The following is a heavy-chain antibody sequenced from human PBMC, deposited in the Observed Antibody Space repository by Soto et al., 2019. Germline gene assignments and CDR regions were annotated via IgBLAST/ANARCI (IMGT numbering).Heavy chain of an antibody. J-gene: IGHJ6*02. CDR1: GGSISSGSFY. CDR3: AREWSGGRRDGNPDKYYGMDV. V-gene: IGHV4-31*03. D-gene: IGHD2-15*01. CDR2: IYYSGDT. Sequence: QVQLQESGPGLVKPSQPLSLTCTVSGGSISSGSFYWTWIRQHPGKGLEFIGYIYYSGDTYYNPSLRSRVIISLDTSKNQFSLRLNSVTAADTAVYYCAREWSGGRRDGNPDKYYGMDVWGQGTMVTVSS.